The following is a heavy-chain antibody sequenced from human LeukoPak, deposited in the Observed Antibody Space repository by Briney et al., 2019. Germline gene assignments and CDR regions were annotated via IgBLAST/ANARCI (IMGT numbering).Heavy chain of an antibody. CDR2: ISSSGSTI. V-gene: IGHV3-21*04. J-gene: IGHJ4*02. CDR1: GFTFSSYA. CDR3: ARAGNYGDYLFDY. D-gene: IGHD4-17*01. Sequence: GGSLRLSCAASGFTFSSYAMSWVRQAPGKGLEWVSAISSSGSTIYYADSVKGRFTISRDNAKNSLYLQMNSLRAEDTAVYYCARAGNYGDYLFDYWGQGTLVTVSS.